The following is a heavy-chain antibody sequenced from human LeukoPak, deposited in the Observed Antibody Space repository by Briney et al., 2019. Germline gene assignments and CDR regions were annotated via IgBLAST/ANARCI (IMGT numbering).Heavy chain of an antibody. CDR1: GFTFSSYA. CDR3: AKDSVGYCSGGSCYWFDP. CDR2: ISGSGGST. V-gene: IGHV3-23*01. Sequence: GGSLRLSCAASGFTFSSYAMSWVRQAPGKGLEWVSAISGSGGSTYYADSVKGRFTISRDNSKNTLYLQMNSLRAEDTAVYYCAKDSVGYCSGGSCYWFDPWGQGTLVTVSS. D-gene: IGHD2-15*01. J-gene: IGHJ5*02.